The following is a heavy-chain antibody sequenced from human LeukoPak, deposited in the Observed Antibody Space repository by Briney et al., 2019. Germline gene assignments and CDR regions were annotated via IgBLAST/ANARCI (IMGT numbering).Heavy chain of an antibody. J-gene: IGHJ4*02. D-gene: IGHD3-9*01. CDR1: GFTFSSYW. Sequence: QPGGSLRLSCAASGFTFSSYWMSWVRQAPGKGLEWVANIKQDGSEKYYVDSVKGRFTISRDNAKNSLYLQMNSLRAEDTAVYYCALDILTGYQDYWGQGTLVTVSS. CDR3: ALDILTGYQDY. CDR2: IKQDGSEK. V-gene: IGHV3-7*01.